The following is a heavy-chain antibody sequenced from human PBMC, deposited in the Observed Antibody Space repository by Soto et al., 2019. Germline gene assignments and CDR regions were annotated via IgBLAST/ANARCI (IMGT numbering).Heavy chain of an antibody. CDR3: ARDYDFWSGYFRGPAQFDY. V-gene: IGHV3-21*01. Sequence: PRLSCAASGFTFSSYSMNWVRQAPGKGLEWVSSISSSSYIYYADSVKGRFTISRDNAKNSLYLQMNSLRAEDTAVYYCARDYDFWSGYFRGPAQFDYWGQGTLVTVSS. CDR1: GFTFSSYS. J-gene: IGHJ4*02. D-gene: IGHD3-3*01. CDR2: ISSSSYI.